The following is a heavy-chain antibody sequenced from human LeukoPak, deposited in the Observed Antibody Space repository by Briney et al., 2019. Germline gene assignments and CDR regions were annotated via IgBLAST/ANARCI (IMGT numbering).Heavy chain of an antibody. V-gene: IGHV1-2*02. CDR1: GYTFTGVY. CDR2: INPQSGAT. Sequence: ASVKVSCKASGYTFTGVYIHWVRQAPGQGPELMAWINPQSGATNYAQKFQGRVTMTRDMSINTAYMEVTSLRFDDTAVYYCARGGDDSGLYFAYWGQGTLVTVSS. D-gene: IGHD3-22*01. J-gene: IGHJ4*02. CDR3: ARGGDDSGLYFAY.